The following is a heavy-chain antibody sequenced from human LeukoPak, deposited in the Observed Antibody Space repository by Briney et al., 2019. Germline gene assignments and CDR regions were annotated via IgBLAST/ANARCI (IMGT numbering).Heavy chain of an antibody. CDR2: ISATGGST. CDR3: ARHGGYGPHGYYNYGMDV. Sequence: GGSLRLSCAASGFTFSSYGITWVRQAPGKGLEWVSTISATGGSTYYADSVKGRFTISRDNSKDTLYLQMNSLKASDTAMYYCARHGGYGPHGYYNYGMDVWGQGTTVTVSS. V-gene: IGHV3-23*01. J-gene: IGHJ6*02. CDR1: GFTFSSYG. D-gene: IGHD5-12*01.